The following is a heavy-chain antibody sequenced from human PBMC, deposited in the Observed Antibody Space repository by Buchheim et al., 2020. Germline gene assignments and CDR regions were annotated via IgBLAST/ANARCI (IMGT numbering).Heavy chain of an antibody. CDR1: GGSFSGYY. J-gene: IGHJ4*02. D-gene: IGHD3-3*01. Sequence: QVQLQQWGAGQLKPSETLSLTCAVYGGSFSGYYWSWVRLPPGKGLEWIGEVNHRGSTTYNPSFKSRVTLSVEPSKNQFSLRLTSVTAADTGVYYCARVGPPFGFVLGYWGQGT. CDR3: ARVGPPFGFVLGY. CDR2: VNHRGST. V-gene: IGHV4-34*01.